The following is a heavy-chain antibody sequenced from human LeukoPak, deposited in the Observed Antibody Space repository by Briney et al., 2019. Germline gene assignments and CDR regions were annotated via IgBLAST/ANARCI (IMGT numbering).Heavy chain of an antibody. J-gene: IGHJ6*03. CDR1: GFIVSNNH. CDR3: AKGGYGSTYYYSYMDV. Sequence: GGSLRLSWAASGFIVSNNHINWIRQAPGKGLEWVSAISGSGGSTYYADSVKGRFTISRDNSKNTLYLQMNSLRAEDTAVYCCAKGGYGSTYYYSYMDVWGKGTTVTVSS. V-gene: IGHV3-23*01. CDR2: ISGSGGST. D-gene: IGHD5-12*01.